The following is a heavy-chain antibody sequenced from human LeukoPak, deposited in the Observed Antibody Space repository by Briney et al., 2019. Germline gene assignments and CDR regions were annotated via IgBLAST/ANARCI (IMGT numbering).Heavy chain of an antibody. Sequence: GGSLRLSCAASGFTFSSYSMNWVRQAPGKGLEWVSSISSSSSYIYYADSVKGRFTISRDNAKNSLYLQMNSLRAEDTAVYYCAREAVVVREGAFGIWGQGTMVTVSS. CDR3: AREAVVVREGAFGI. CDR2: ISSSSSYI. J-gene: IGHJ3*02. D-gene: IGHD2-2*01. CDR1: GFTFSSYS. V-gene: IGHV3-21*01.